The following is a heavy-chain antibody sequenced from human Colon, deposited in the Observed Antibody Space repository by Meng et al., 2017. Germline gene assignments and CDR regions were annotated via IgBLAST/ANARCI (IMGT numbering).Heavy chain of an antibody. Sequence: QGTLQETAPGLMQPSQTLSLTCTVSGGSISSGDYYWSWIRQPPGKGLEWIGYIYYSGSTYSNASLKSRVTISIDRSKNQFSLKLSSVTAADTAVYYCARDRKHYGERGWFDPWGQGTLVTVSS. CDR3: ARDRKHYGERGWFDP. CDR1: GGSISSGDYY. J-gene: IGHJ5*02. V-gene: IGHV4-30-4*01. D-gene: IGHD4-17*01. CDR2: IYYSGST.